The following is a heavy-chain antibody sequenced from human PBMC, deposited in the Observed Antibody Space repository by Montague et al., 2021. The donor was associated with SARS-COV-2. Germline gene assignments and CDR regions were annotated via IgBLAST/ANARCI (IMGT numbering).Heavy chain of an antibody. CDR3: ARAFLWVGENRGYGLDV. CDR2: ISSSSSSE. J-gene: IGHJ6*02. D-gene: IGHD3-10*01. CDR1: GFTFSSYS. V-gene: IGHV3-48*02. Sequence: SLTLSCAASGFTFSSYSMNLVRQAPVKGLEWISYISSSSSSEYFSDSVKGRFTVFRDNARTSLYLQMNSLRDEDTAVYYCARAFLWVGENRGYGLDVWGQGTTVIVSS.